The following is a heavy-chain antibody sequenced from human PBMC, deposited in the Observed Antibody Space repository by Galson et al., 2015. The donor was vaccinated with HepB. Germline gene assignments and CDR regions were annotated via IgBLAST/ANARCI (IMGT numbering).Heavy chain of an antibody. J-gene: IGHJ3*02. CDR2: ISSSSSYI. V-gene: IGHV3-21*01. D-gene: IGHD3-9*01. CDR3: ARDGGWGVLTGNRVYGPAFDI. CDR1: GFTFSSYS. Sequence: SLRLSCAASGFTFSSYSMNWVRQAPGKGLEWVSSISSSSSYIYYADSVKGRFTISRDNAKNSLYLQMNSLRAEDTAVYYCARDGGWGVLTGNRVYGPAFDIWGQGTMVTVSS.